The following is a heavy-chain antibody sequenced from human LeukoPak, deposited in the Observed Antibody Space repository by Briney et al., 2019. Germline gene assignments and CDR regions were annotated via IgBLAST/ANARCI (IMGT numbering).Heavy chain of an antibody. Sequence: GPSVKVSCKASGYTFTSYGISWVRQAPGQGLEWMGWISAYNGNTNYAQKLQGRVTMTTDTSTSTAYMELRSLRSDDTAVYYCARDCSGGSCYSYFDHWGQGTLVTVSS. CDR1: GYTFTSYG. J-gene: IGHJ4*02. D-gene: IGHD2-15*01. CDR3: ARDCSGGSCYSYFDH. V-gene: IGHV1-18*01. CDR2: ISAYNGNT.